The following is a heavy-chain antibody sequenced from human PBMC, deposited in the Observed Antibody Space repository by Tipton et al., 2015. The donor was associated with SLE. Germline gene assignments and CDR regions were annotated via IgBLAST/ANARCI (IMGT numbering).Heavy chain of an antibody. CDR3: ARAKPDHDFWSGYSPFDY. CDR2: INHSGST. D-gene: IGHD3-3*01. V-gene: IGHV4-34*01. CDR1: GGSSSGYY. Sequence: TLSLTCAVYGGSSSGYYWSWIRQPPGKGLEWIGEINHSGSTNYNPSLKSRVTISVDTSKNQFSLKLSSVTAADTAVYYCARAKPDHDFWSGYSPFDYWGQGTLVTVSS. J-gene: IGHJ4*02.